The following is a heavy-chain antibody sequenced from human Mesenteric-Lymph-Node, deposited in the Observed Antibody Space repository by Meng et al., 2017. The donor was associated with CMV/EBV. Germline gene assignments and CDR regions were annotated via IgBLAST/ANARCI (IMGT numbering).Heavy chain of an antibody. CDR2: IHPSGST. CDR3: SRGQDRAKLGNS. CDR1: GGSFSGYY. D-gene: IGHD5-18*01. V-gene: IGHV4-34*01. J-gene: IGHJ4*02. Sequence: CTVYGGSFSGYYYTWVRQPPGKGLEWIGEIHPSGSTNFNPSFKSRVTMSMDTSKNQISLKLNSVTAADTALYYCSRGQDRAKLGNSWGQGTLVTVSS.